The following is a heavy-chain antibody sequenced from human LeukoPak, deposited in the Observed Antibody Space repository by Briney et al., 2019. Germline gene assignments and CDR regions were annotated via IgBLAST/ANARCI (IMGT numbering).Heavy chain of an antibody. CDR3: AKLGGQELHNYYVAV. V-gene: IGHV3-23*01. D-gene: IGHD3-16*01. Sequence: GGSLRLSCSASGFTFSSYARSWVRHAPGKGLEWVTGIIDSGESTYYANFAKGRFTISRDNSNYTLYLQMNSLRAEDTAVYYCAKLGGQELHNYYVAVCGKGATVAVSS. CDR2: IIDSGEST. CDR1: GFTFSSYA. J-gene: IGHJ6*03.